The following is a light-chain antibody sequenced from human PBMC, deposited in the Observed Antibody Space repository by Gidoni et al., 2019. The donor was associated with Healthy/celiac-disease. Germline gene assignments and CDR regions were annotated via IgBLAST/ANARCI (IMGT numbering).Light chain of an antibody. CDR2: GAS. CDR3: QQYGSSPPET. J-gene: IGKJ1*01. V-gene: IGKV3-20*01. Sequence: IVLTQSPGTLSLSPGERATLSCRASQSVSSSYLAWYQQKPGQAPRLLIYGASSRATGSPDRFSGSGSGTDFTLTISRLEPEDFAVYYCQQYGSSPPETFGQGTKVEIK. CDR1: QSVSSSY.